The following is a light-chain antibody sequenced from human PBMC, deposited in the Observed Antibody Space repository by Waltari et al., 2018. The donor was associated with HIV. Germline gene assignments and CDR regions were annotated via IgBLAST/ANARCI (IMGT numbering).Light chain of an antibody. CDR1: DVGSRS. CDR2: FDS. CDR3: QVWDSKSDHYV. V-gene: IGLV3-21*04. Sequence: SYVLTQPPSVSVAPGETARITCGGTDVGSRSVHWYQQKPGQAPMLVIFFDSDRSSGIPDRFSGADSGNTATLTISRVEAGDEADYYCQVWDSKSDHYVFGTGTRVTVL. J-gene: IGLJ1*01.